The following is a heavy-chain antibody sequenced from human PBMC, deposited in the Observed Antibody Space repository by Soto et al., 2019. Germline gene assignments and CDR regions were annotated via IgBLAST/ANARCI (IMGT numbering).Heavy chain of an antibody. J-gene: IGHJ4*02. D-gene: IGHD6-13*01. CDR1: GGPISSSNR. CDR3: ARDYAHIAAAGTIGY. V-gene: IGHV4-4*02. Sequence: SETLSLTCAVSGGPISSSNRWRWVSKTPGKGLEWIGEIYHSGSTNYNPSLKSRVTISVDKSKNQFSLKLSSVTAADTAVYYCARDYAHIAAAGTIGYWGQGTLVTVSS. CDR2: IYHSGST.